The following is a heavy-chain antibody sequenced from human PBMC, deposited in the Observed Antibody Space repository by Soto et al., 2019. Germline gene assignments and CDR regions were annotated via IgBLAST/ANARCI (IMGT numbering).Heavy chain of an antibody. Sequence: PXGSLRLSCAASGFTFSSYAMHWVRQAPGKGLDWVAVISYDGSNKYYADSVKGRFTISRDNSKNTLYLQMNSLRAEDTAVYYCARVASAAATYLQHWSQGTLVTVS. V-gene: IGHV3-30-3*01. CDR2: ISYDGSNK. CDR1: GFTFSSYA. CDR3: ARVASAAATYLQH. J-gene: IGHJ1*01. D-gene: IGHD6-13*01.